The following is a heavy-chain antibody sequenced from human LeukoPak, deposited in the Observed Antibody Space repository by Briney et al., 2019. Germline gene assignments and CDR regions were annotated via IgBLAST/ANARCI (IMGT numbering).Heavy chain of an antibody. J-gene: IGHJ3*02. CDR1: GFTFSIYA. Sequence: GALRLSCAASGFTFSIYAMHWVRQAPGKGLEWVANIKQDGSEKYYVDSVKGRFTISRDNAKNSLYLQMNSLRAEDTAVYYCAKTGSYYSNDAFDIWGQGTMVTVSS. V-gene: IGHV3-7*01. CDR3: AKTGSYYSNDAFDI. CDR2: IKQDGSEK. D-gene: IGHD3-10*01.